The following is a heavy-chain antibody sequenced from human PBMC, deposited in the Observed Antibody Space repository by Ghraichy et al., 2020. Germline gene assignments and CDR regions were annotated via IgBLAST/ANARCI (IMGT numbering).Heavy chain of an antibody. V-gene: IGHV4-59*01. Sequence: SETLSLTCTVSGGSISSYYWSWIRQPPGKGLEWIGYIYYSGSTNYNPSLKSRVTISVDTSKNQFSLKLSSVTAADTAVYYCARGSGTKLLVGPFYDYWGQGTLVTVSS. CDR2: IYYSGST. D-gene: IGHD1-7*01. J-gene: IGHJ4*02. CDR3: ARGSGTKLLVGPFYDY. CDR1: GGSISSYY.